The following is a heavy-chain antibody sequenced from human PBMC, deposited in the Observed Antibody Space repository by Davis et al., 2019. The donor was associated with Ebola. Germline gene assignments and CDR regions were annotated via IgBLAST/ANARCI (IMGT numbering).Heavy chain of an antibody. CDR3: AREADYYDSSGYSHYFDY. CDR1: GFTFSRYT. CDR2: ISSSSSYI. Sequence: GESLKISCAASGFTFSRYTMNWARQAPGKGLEWVSSISSSSSYIYYADSVKGRFTISRDNAKNSLYLQMNSLRAEDTAVYYCAREADYYDSSGYSHYFDYWGQGTLVTVSS. D-gene: IGHD3-22*01. V-gene: IGHV3-21*01. J-gene: IGHJ4*02.